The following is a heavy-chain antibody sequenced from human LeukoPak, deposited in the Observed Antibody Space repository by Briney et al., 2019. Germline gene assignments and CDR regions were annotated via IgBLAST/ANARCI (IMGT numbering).Heavy chain of an antibody. J-gene: IGHJ6*02. V-gene: IGHV1-2*02. Sequence: ASVKVSCKASGYTFTGYYMHWVRQAHGQGLEWMGWINPNSGGTNYAQKFQGRVTMTRDTSISTAYMELSRLRSDDTAVYYCARDMCGSCGYYYYGMDVWGQGTTVTVSS. CDR2: INPNSGGT. D-gene: IGHD2-15*01. CDR3: ARDMCGSCGYYYYGMDV. CDR1: GYTFTGYY.